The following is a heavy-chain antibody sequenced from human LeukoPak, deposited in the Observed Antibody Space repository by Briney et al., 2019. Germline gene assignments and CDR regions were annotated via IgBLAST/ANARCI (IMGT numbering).Heavy chain of an antibody. D-gene: IGHD1-26*01. CDR3: ANVSSRANDSGSYPNGFDP. CDR2: ISGSCGST. V-gene: IGHV3-23*01. Sequence: GGTQSLSYAASGYTLCSYAILGVRQARGRGLEWVSSISGSCGSTYHADFAKGRFTHSRDNSMNTLYLQMNSLRAEDTAGYYYANVSSRANDSGSYPNGFDPWGQGTLVTVSS. CDR1: GYTLCSYA. J-gene: IGHJ5*02.